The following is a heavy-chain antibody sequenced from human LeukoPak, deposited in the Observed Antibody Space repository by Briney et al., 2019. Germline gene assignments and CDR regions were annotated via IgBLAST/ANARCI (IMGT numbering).Heavy chain of an antibody. V-gene: IGHV5-51*01. CDR2: IYPGDSDT. CDR1: GYSFTSYW. CDR3: ARHLVSGSHGGNSYYGMDV. J-gene: IGHJ6*02. Sequence: GESLKISCKGSGYSFTSYWIGWVRQMPGKGLEWMGIIYPGDSDTRYSPSFQGQVTISADKSISTAYLQWSSLKASDTAMYYCARHLVSGSHGGNSYYGMDVWGQGTTVTVSS. D-gene: IGHD4-23*01.